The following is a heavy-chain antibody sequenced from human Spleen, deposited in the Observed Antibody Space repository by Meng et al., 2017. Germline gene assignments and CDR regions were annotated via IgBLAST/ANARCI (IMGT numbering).Heavy chain of an antibody. Sequence: GESLKISCAASGFTFTSFSLSWVRQAPGKGLEWVSGISDDGGTPYYAESVKGRFTISRDNFKNTLFLQMNSLRAEDTAVYYCAKPISVAGSTIDFWGQGSLVTVSS. CDR3: AKPISVAGSTIDF. CDR1: GFTFTSFS. CDR2: ISDDGGTP. D-gene: IGHD6-19*01. V-gene: IGHV3-23*01. J-gene: IGHJ4*02.